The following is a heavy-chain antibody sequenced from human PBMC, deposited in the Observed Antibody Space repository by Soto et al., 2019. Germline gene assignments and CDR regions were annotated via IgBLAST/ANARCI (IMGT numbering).Heavy chain of an antibody. Sequence: QVQLVQSGAEVKKPGASVKVSCKASGYTFTSYYMHWVRQAPGQGLEWMGIINPSGGSTSYAQKCQGRVTMTRDTSTSTVYMELSSLRSEDTAVYYCARDESITMVRGVIITLYYFDYWGQGTLVTVSS. D-gene: IGHD3-10*01. CDR1: GYTFTSYY. V-gene: IGHV1-46*01. J-gene: IGHJ4*02. CDR2: INPSGGST. CDR3: ARDESITMVRGVIITLYYFDY.